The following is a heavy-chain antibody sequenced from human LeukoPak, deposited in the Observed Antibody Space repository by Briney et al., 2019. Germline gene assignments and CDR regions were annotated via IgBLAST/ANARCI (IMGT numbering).Heavy chain of an antibody. V-gene: IGHV4-39*07. J-gene: IGHJ6*02. D-gene: IGHD3-22*01. Sequence: NPSETLSLTCTVSGGSISSSSYYWGWIRQPPGKGLEWIGSIYYSGSTYYNPSLKSRVTISVDTSKNQFSLKLSSVTAADTAVYYCVRAEYYYDSSTYTYHYHGMDVWGQGTTVTVSS. CDR2: IYYSGST. CDR1: GGSISSSSYY. CDR3: VRAEYYYDSSTYTYHYHGMDV.